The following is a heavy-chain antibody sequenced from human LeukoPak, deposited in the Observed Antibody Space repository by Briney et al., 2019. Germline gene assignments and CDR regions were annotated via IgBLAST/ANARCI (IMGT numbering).Heavy chain of an antibody. CDR3: ARDAQRGFDYSNSLKY. V-gene: IGHV3-33*08. D-gene: IGHD4-11*01. CDR2: IWSDGSNR. CDR1: GFTFSTYW. J-gene: IGHJ4*01. Sequence: GGSLRLSCAASGFTFSTYWMTWVRQAPGKGLEWVAVIWSDGSNRFYAGSVKGRFTISRDNSQNTLFLQMNSLRAEDTAMYYCARDAQRGFDYSNSLKYWGYGTLVTVSS.